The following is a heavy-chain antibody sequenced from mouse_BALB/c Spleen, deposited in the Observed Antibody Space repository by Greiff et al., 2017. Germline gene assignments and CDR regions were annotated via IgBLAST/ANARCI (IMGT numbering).Heavy chain of an antibody. CDR2: IWSGGST. V-gene: IGHV2-4-1*01. Sequence: VKVEESGPGLVQPSQSLSITCTVSGFSLTSYGVHWVRQSPGKGLEWLGVIWSGGSTDYNAAFISRLSISKDNSKSQVFFKMNSLQADDTAIYYCARRGNDYDWYFDVWGAGTTVTVSS. CDR1: GFSLTSYG. J-gene: IGHJ1*01. D-gene: IGHD2-4*01. CDR3: ARRGNDYDWYFDV.